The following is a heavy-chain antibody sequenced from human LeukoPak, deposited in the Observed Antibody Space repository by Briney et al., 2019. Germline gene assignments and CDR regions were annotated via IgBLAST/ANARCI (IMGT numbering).Heavy chain of an antibody. CDR2: IKSKADGGTT. CDR3: TTLTGYSSDFTDY. Sequence: RSGGSLRLSCAASGFTFSNAWMSWVRRAPGKGLEWVGRIKSKADGGTTDYAAPVKGRFTISRDDSKNTLYLQMNSLKTEDTAVYYCTTLTGYSSDFTDYWGQGTLVTVSS. CDR1: GFTFSNAW. D-gene: IGHD6-19*01. V-gene: IGHV3-15*01. J-gene: IGHJ4*02.